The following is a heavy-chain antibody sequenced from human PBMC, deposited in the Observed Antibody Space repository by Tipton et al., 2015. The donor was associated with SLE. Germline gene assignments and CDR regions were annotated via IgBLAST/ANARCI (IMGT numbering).Heavy chain of an antibody. Sequence: SLRLSCVASGFTFSNYWTSWVRQAPGKGLEWVAIINQYGTEKNYVDSVKGRFTISRDNAKNSMYLQMNSLRAEDTAVYYCAGGRGRGALDYWGQGTLVTVSS. D-gene: IGHD2-15*01. J-gene: IGHJ4*02. CDR3: AGGRGRGALDY. V-gene: IGHV3-7*01. CDR1: GFTFSNYW. CDR2: INQYGTEK.